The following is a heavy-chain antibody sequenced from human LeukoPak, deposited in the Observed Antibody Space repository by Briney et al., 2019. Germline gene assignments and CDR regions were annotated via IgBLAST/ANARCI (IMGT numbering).Heavy chain of an antibody. J-gene: IGHJ5*02. V-gene: IGHV1-2*02. CDR3: ARDLAGQVTGTIKGP. Sequence: GASVKVSCKASGYTFTGYYMHWVRQAPGQGLEWMGWINPNSGGTNYAQKFQGRVTMTRDTSISTAYMELSRLRSDDTAVYYCARDLAGQVTGTIKGPWGQGTLVTVSS. D-gene: IGHD1-7*01. CDR2: INPNSGGT. CDR1: GYTFTGYY.